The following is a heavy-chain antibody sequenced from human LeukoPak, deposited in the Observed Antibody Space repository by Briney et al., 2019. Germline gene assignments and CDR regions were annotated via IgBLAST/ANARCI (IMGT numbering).Heavy chain of an antibody. CDR3: AKVDYYDSSGNYPNWFDP. CDR2: ISSSSSYI. D-gene: IGHD3-22*01. Sequence: GGSLRLSCAASRFTFSSYSMNWVRQAPGKGLEWVSSISSSSSYIYYADSVKGRFTISRDNAKNSLYLQMNSLRAEDTAVYYCAKVDYYDSSGNYPNWFDPWGQGTLVTVSS. J-gene: IGHJ5*02. CDR1: RFTFSSYS. V-gene: IGHV3-21*01.